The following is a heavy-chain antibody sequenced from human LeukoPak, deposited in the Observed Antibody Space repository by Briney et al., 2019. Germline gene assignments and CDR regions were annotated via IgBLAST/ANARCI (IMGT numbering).Heavy chain of an antibody. Sequence: SETLSLTCTVSSASISTYYWSWIRQPPGKGLEWIGYIYHSGTSNYNPSLKSRVTMSVDTSKSQFSLSLSSVTSADTAVYYCAEAAKYYFGSDTYYYFDYWGQGILVTVSS. J-gene: IGHJ4*02. CDR3: AEAAKYYFGSDTYYYFDY. CDR2: IYHSGTS. CDR1: SASISTYY. V-gene: IGHV4-59*03. D-gene: IGHD3-10*01.